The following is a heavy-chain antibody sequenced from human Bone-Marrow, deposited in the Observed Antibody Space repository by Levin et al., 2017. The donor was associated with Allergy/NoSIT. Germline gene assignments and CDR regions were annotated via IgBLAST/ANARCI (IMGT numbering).Heavy chain of an antibody. D-gene: IGHD5-18*01. V-gene: IGHV4-61*03. CDR3: ARGGDTFGPFNFYDS. J-gene: IGHJ4*02. CDR1: GGSVSGGNRY. Sequence: PSQTLSLTCTVSGGSVSGGNRYWSWIRQPPGKGLEWIGYIFDSGTTNYNPSLESRVTISVDTSKNVLSLKLTSVTAADTAVYYCARGGDTFGPFNFYDSWGQGTLVTVSS. CDR2: IFDSGTT.